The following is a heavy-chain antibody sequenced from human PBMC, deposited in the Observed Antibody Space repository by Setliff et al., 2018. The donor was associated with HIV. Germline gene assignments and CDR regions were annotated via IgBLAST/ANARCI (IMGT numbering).Heavy chain of an antibody. D-gene: IGHD3-22*01. J-gene: IGHJ4*02. CDR1: RGTFSSHG. CDR2: IIPILGIA. CDR3: ARDHDSSAYTYFDY. Sequence: SVKVSCKASRGTFSSHGFNWVRQAPGQGLEWMGGIIPILGIANYAQKFKGRVTITADKSTSTVYMELRSLRSEDTAVYYCARDHDSSAYTYFDYWGQGTLVTVSS. V-gene: IGHV1-69*10.